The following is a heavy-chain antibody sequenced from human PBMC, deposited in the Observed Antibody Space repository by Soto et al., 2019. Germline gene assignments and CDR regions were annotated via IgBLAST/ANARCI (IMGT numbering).Heavy chain of an antibody. CDR3: ARDKWGAPYGDYDIDY. CDR2: ISAYNGNT. V-gene: IGHV1-18*01. Sequence: ASVKVSCKASGYTFTSYGISWVRQAPGQGLEWMGWISAYNGNTNYAQKLQGRVTMTTDTSTSTAYMELRSLRSDDTAVYYCARDKWGAPYGDYDIDYWGQGTLVTGSS. J-gene: IGHJ4*02. D-gene: IGHD4-17*01. CDR1: GYTFTSYG.